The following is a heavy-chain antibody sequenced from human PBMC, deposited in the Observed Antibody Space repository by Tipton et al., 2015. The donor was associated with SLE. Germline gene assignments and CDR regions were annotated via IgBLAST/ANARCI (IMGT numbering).Heavy chain of an antibody. V-gene: IGHV4-61*02. J-gene: IGHJ5*02. CDR1: GGSISSGSYY. Sequence: TLSLTCTVSGGSISSGSYYWSWIRQPAGKGLEWIGRIYTSGSTNYNPSLKSRVTMSVDTSKNQFSLKLSSVTAADTAVYYCARDSHDYGDPSWFDPWGQGTLVTVSS. CDR3: ARDSHDYGDPSWFDP. CDR2: IYTSGST. D-gene: IGHD4-17*01.